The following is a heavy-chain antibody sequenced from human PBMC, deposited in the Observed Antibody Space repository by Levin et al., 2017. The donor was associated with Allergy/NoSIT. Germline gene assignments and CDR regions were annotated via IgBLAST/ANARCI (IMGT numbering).Heavy chain of an antibody. V-gene: IGHV3-21*01. J-gene: IGHJ6*02. Sequence: HGESLKISCAASGFTFSSYSMNWVRQAPGKGLEWVSSISSSSSYIYYADSVKGRFTISRDNAKNSLYLQMNSLRAEDTAVYYCARASGYSYGLSYYYYGMDVWGQGTTVTVSS. CDR1: GFTFSSYS. D-gene: IGHD5-18*01. CDR3: ARASGYSYGLSYYYYGMDV. CDR2: ISSSSSYI.